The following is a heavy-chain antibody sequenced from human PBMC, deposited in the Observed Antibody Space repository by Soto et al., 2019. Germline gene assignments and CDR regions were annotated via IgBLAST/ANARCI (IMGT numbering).Heavy chain of an antibody. V-gene: IGHV3-74*01. CDR1: GFTFSSSW. J-gene: IGHJ4*02. Sequence: GGSLRLSCAASGFTFSSSWMHWVRQAPGKGLVWVSRMNSDGSTTNYADSVKGRFTISRDNAKNTLYLQINSLSAEDTAVYYCARAGSYRFDYWGQGTLDTVSS. CDR2: MNSDGSTT. D-gene: IGHD3-16*02. CDR3: ARAGSYRFDY.